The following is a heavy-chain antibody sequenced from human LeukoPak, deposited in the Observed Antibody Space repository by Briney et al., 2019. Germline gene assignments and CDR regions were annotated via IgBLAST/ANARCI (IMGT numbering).Heavy chain of an antibody. CDR3: ARASRDGYNQNFDY. CDR2: LYPGDSES. CDR1: GYSFFSNYW. V-gene: IGHV5-51*01. D-gene: IGHD5-24*01. Sequence: GESLKISCKAYGYSFFSNYWIAWVRQMPGKGLEWMGILYPGDSESRYSPSFQGQVTISADRSISTAYLHWSSLKVSDTAMYYCARASRDGYNQNFDYWGQGTPVTVSS. J-gene: IGHJ4*02.